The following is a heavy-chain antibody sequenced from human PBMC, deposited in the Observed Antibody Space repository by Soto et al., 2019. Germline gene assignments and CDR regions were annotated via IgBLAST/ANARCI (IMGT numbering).Heavy chain of an antibody. CDR3: ARQVRGSTVTIQYYYYYYMDV. J-gene: IGHJ6*03. CDR2: IIPILGIA. V-gene: IGHV1-69*02. Sequence: ASVKVSCKASGGTFSSYTISWVRQAPGQGLEWMGRIIPILGIANYAQKFQGRVTITADKSTSTAYMELSSLRSEDTAMYYCARQVRGSTVTIQYYYYYYMDVWGKGTTVTVSS. D-gene: IGHD4-17*01. CDR1: GGTFSSYT.